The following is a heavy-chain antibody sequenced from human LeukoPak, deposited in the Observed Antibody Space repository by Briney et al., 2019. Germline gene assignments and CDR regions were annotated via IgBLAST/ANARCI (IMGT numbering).Heavy chain of an antibody. J-gene: IGHJ4*02. CDR1: GGSISSGSYY. V-gene: IGHV4-61*02. Sequence: SQTLSLTCNVSGGSISSGSYYWSWIRQPAGKGLEWIGRIYTSGSTNYNPSLKSRVTISVDTSKNQFSLKLSSVTAADTAVYYCARESYCGGDCYSEDWGQGTLVTVSS. CDR3: ARESYCGGDCYSED. CDR2: IYTSGST. D-gene: IGHD2-21*02.